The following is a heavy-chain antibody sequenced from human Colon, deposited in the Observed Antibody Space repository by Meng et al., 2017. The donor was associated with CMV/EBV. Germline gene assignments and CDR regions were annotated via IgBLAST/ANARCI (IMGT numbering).Heavy chain of an antibody. CDR2: IGGSSGKI. Sequence: GGSLKISCAASGFNFSPYAMNWVRQAPGKGLEWVSYIGGSSGKIFYADSLKGRFTISRDNAKNSLYLQMNSLTAEDTAAYYCARDLRRQNSAGTQYYYYYYGMDVWGQGTTVTVSS. D-gene: IGHD6-13*01. V-gene: IGHV3-48*04. CDR3: ARDLRRQNSAGTQYYYYYYGMDV. J-gene: IGHJ6*02. CDR1: GFNFSPYA.